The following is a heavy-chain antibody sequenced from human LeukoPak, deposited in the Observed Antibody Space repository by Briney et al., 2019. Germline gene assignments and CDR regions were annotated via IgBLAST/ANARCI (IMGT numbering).Heavy chain of an antibody. Sequence: SETLSLTCTVSGGPISSSSYYWGCIRQPPGKGLEWIGRIYYSGSTYYNPSLKRPATISVDTTKNQFSQKLSSVTGADTAVYYCAVYGSGSYYISYYGMDVWGQGTTVTVSS. J-gene: IGHJ6*01. CDR1: GGPISSSSYY. V-gene: IGHV4-39*01. D-gene: IGHD3-10*01. CDR2: IYYSGST. CDR3: AVYGSGSYYISYYGMDV.